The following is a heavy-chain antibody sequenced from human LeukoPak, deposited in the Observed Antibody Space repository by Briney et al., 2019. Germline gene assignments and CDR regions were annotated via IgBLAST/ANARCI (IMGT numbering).Heavy chain of an antibody. CDR2: IYYSGST. V-gene: IGHV4-39*01. J-gene: IGHJ4*02. CDR3: ARQGGYSYGYVGY. D-gene: IGHD5-18*01. Sequence: PSETLSHTCTVSGGSISSSSYYWGWIRQPPGKGLEWIGSIYYSGSTYYNPSLKSRVTISVDTSKNQFSLKLSSVTAADTAVYYCARQGGYSYGYVGYWGQGTLVTVSS. CDR1: GGSISSSSYY.